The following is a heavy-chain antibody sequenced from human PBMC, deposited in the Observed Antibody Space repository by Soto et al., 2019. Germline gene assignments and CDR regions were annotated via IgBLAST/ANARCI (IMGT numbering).Heavy chain of an antibody. CDR1: GGSISSSSYY. CDR2: IYYSGST. Sequence: QLQLQESGPGLVKPSETLSLTCTVSGGSISSSSYYWGWIRQPPGKGLEWIGSIYYSGSTYYNPSLKRRVTISVDTSKNQFSLKLSSVTAADTAVYYCARHGLLDFWSGYWWGNYFDYCGQGTLVTVSS. V-gene: IGHV4-39*01. D-gene: IGHD3-3*01. CDR3: ARHGLLDFWSGYWWGNYFDY. J-gene: IGHJ4*02.